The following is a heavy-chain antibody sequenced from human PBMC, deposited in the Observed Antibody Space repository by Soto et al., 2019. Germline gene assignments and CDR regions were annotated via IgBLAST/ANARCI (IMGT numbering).Heavy chain of an antibody. CDR3: RAYSYGQGVDY. Sequence: QLLESGGGLVQPGGSLRLSCAASGFTFSKYAMTWVRQAPGRGLEWVSALSLSGAKTYYSDSVKGRFTISRDNSKNTMYLQMNSLRAGDTAVYYCRAYSYGQGVDYWGQGTLVTVSS. CDR1: GFTFSKYA. CDR2: LSLSGAKT. V-gene: IGHV3-23*01. D-gene: IGHD5-18*01. J-gene: IGHJ4*02.